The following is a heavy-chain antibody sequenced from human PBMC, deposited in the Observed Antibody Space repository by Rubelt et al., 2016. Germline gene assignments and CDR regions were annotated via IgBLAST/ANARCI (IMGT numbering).Heavy chain of an antibody. CDR3: AREWSGSYDGLPDY. Sequence: VQLVESGGGLVQPGGSLKLSCAASGFTFSSYAMHWVRQAPGKGLEWVAVISYDGSNKYYADSVKGRFTISRDNAKNSLYLQRNSLRPEDTAVYYCAREWSGSYDGLPDYWGQGTLVTVSS. CDR1: GFTFSSYA. CDR2: ISYDGSNK. J-gene: IGHJ4*02. V-gene: IGHV3-30*04. D-gene: IGHD1-26*01.